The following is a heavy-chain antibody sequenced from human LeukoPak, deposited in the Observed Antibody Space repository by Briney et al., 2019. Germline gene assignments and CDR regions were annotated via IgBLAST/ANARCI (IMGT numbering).Heavy chain of an antibody. Sequence: GGSLRLSCVASGFTFSHYAIHWVRRPPGKGLEWVAVMSTDGSLQYYANSVKGRFTISRDNYKSTLFLQMNSLSAADTAVYYCGRQVAPGQWLVNLWGQGTLVTVSS. CDR1: GFTFSHYA. J-gene: IGHJ5*02. CDR2: MSTDGSLQ. V-gene: IGHV3-30*01. CDR3: GRQVAPGQWLVNL. D-gene: IGHD6-19*01.